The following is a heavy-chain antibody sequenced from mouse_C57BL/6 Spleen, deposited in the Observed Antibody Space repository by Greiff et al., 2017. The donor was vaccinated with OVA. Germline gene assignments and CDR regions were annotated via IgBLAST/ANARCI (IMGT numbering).Heavy chain of an antibody. CDR1: GYTFTSYW. V-gene: IGHV1-52*01. D-gene: IGHD1-1*01. J-gene: IGHJ4*01. Sequence: LQPGAELVRPGSSVKLSCKASGYTFTSYWMHWVKQRPIQGLEWIGNIDPSDSETHYNQKFKDKATLTVDKSSSTAYMQLSSLTSEDSAVYYCARGADYYGSSYLEYYAMDYWGQGTSVTVSS. CDR3: ARGADYYGSSYLEYYAMDY. CDR2: IDPSDSET.